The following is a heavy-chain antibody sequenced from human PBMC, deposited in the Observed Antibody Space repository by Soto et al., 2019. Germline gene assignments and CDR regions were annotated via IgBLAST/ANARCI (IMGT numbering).Heavy chain of an antibody. CDR1: GFTFSSYA. CDR2: ISYDGSNK. D-gene: IGHD5-12*01. Sequence: GGSLRLSCAASGFTFSSYAMHWVRQAPGKGLEWVAVISYDGSNKYYADSVKGRFTISRDNSKNTLYLQMNSLRAEDTAVYYCAGGIVATPNKTPKYVYWGQGTLVTVSS. CDR3: AGGIVATPNKTPKYVY. J-gene: IGHJ4*02. V-gene: IGHV3-30-3*01.